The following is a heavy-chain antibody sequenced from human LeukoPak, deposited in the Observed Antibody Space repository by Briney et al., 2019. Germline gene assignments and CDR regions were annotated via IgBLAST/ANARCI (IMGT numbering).Heavy chain of an antibody. J-gene: IGHJ4*02. V-gene: IGHV3-23*01. CDR2: ISGSGGST. Sequence: GGSLRLSCAASGFTFSSYAMSWVRQAPGKGQEWVSAISGSGGSTYYADSVKGRFTISRDNSKNTLYLQMNSLRAEDTAVYYCAKDKYYYDSSGYYPILDYWGQGTLVTVSS. CDR1: GFTFSSYA. CDR3: AKDKYYYDSSGYYPILDY. D-gene: IGHD3-22*01.